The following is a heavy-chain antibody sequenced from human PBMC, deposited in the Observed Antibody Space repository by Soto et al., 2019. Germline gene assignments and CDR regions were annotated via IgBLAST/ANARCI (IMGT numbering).Heavy chain of an antibody. D-gene: IGHD6-6*01. J-gene: IGHJ6*02. Sequence: EVQLVESGGGLVKPGGSLRLSCAASGFTFSSYSMNWVRQAPGKGLEWVSSISSSSSYIYYADSVKGRFTISRDNAKNSLYLQMNGLRDEDTAVYYCARMPAARQHYYYYYGMDVWGQGTTVPVSS. CDR1: GFTFSSYS. CDR2: ISSSSSYI. V-gene: IGHV3-21*01. CDR3: ARMPAARQHYYYYYGMDV.